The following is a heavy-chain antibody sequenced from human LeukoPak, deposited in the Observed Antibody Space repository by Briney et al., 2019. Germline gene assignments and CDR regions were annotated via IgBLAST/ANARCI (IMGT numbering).Heavy chain of an antibody. D-gene: IGHD4-17*01. Sequence: SETLSLTCTVSGGSINGHYWSWIRQPPGKKLEWIGYIYSSGSTNYNPSLKGRVTMSVDTSKNQFSLKLSSVTAADTAVYYCARDGHGDYDYYYYYMDVWGKGTTVTVSS. CDR1: GGSINGHY. J-gene: IGHJ6*03. CDR2: IYSSGST. CDR3: ARDGHGDYDYYYYYMDV. V-gene: IGHV4-59*11.